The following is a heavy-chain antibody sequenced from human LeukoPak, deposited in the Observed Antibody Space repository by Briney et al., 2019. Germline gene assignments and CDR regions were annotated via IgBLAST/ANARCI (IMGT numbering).Heavy chain of an antibody. CDR2: IYYSGST. J-gene: IGHJ3*02. D-gene: IGHD3-3*02. V-gene: IGHV4-39*01. Sequence: KPSETLSLTCTVSGGSISSSSYYWGWIRHPPGKGLEWIGSIYYSGSTYYNPSLKSRVTISVDTSKNQFSLKLSSVTAADTAVYYCARQRINIDAFDIWGQGTMVTVSS. CDR1: GGSISSSSYY. CDR3: ARQRINIDAFDI.